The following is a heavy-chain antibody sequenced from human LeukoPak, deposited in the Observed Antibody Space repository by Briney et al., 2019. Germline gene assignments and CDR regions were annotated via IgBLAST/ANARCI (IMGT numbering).Heavy chain of an antibody. CDR3: VRENIVATSQVDY. Sequence: SETLSLTCTVSGGSISSSSYYWGWIRQPPGKGLEWIGSIYYSGSTYYNPSLKSRVTISVDTSKNQFSLKLSSVTAADTAVYYCVRENIVATSQVDYWGQGTLVTVSS. J-gene: IGHJ4*02. CDR2: IYYSGST. V-gene: IGHV4-39*02. D-gene: IGHD5-12*01. CDR1: GGSISSSSYY.